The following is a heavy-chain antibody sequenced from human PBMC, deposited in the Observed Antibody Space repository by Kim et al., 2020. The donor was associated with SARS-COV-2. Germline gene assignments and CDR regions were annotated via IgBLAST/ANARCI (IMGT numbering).Heavy chain of an antibody. Sequence: YEPDSVKGRLTISGNNSKSTLYLQMNSLRAEDTAVYYCAKDYYDSSGYDYWGQGNLVTVSS. D-gene: IGHD3-22*01. J-gene: IGHJ4*02. CDR3: AKDYYDSSGYDY. V-gene: IGHV3-30*02.